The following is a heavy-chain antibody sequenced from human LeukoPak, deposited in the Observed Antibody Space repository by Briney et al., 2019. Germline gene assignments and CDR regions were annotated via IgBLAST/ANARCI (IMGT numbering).Heavy chain of an antibody. CDR3: ARDSVPHGGYYDSSVRREENAFDI. V-gene: IGHV1-46*01. CDR2: INPSDGST. CDR1: GYSFTYHY. Sequence: GASVKVSCKASGYSFTYHYMHWLRQAPGQGLEWIGIINPSDGSTTYAQKFQGRVTMTRDMSTSTVYMELSSLRSEDTAVYYCARDSVPHGGYYDSSVRREENAFDIWGQGTMVTVSS. J-gene: IGHJ3*02. D-gene: IGHD3-22*01.